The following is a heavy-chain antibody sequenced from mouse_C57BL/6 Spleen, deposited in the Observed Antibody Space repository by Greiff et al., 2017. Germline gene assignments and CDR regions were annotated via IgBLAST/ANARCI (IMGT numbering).Heavy chain of an antibody. J-gene: IGHJ2*01. CDR2: FYPGSGST. V-gene: IGHV1-55*01. Sequence: QVQLQQPGAELVKPGASVKMSCKASGYTFTSYWITWVKQRPGQGLEWIGDFYPGSGSTTYNEKFKSKATLTVDTSSSTAYMQLSSLTSEDAAVYDWARVPCYSKDFDYWGQGTTLTVSS. CDR3: ARVPCYSKDFDY. D-gene: IGHD2-5*01. CDR1: GYTFTSYW.